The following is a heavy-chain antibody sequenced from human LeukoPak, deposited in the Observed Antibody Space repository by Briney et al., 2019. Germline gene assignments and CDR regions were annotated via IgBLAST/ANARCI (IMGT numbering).Heavy chain of an antibody. J-gene: IGHJ4*02. V-gene: IGHV3-11*01. D-gene: IGHD7-27*01. Sequence: KAGGSLRLSCAASEFTFSDYYMSWIRQVTGKGLEWVSYISGSSSTMYYANSVKGRFTISRDNAKNLLYLQMNSLRAEDTAVYYCAREGGNWGEGYFDYWGQGTLVTVSS. CDR2: ISGSSSTM. CDR1: EFTFSDYY. CDR3: AREGGNWGEGYFDY.